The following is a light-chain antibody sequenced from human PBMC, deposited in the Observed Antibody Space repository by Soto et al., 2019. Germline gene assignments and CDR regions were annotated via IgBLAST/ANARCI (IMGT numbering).Light chain of an antibody. Sequence: DIQMTQSPSTLSASVGDRVTITCRASQSINVYLAWYQQKPGKAPQLLIYEASNLKSGVPSRFSGSGYGTAFTLTLSSVQANDSAIYYCQQYASFFGPGTRVDIK. CDR3: QQYASF. J-gene: IGKJ3*01. CDR1: QSINVY. V-gene: IGKV1-5*01. CDR2: EAS.